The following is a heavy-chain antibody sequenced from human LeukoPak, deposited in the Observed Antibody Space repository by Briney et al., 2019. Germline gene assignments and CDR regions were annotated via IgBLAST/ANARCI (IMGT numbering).Heavy chain of an antibody. CDR1: GFTFSSYA. D-gene: IGHD2-21*02. Sequence: GGSLRLSCAASGFTFSSYAMSWVRQAPGKGLEWVSANSGSGGSTYYADSVKGRFTISRDNSKNTLYLQMNSLRAEDTAVYYCAKEETAYCGGDCYRSAFDIWGQGTMVTVSS. J-gene: IGHJ3*02. CDR3: AKEETAYCGGDCYRSAFDI. V-gene: IGHV3-23*01. CDR2: NSGSGGST.